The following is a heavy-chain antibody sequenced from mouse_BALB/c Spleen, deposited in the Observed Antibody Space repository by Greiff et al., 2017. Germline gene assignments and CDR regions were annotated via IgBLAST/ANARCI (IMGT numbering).Heavy chain of an antibody. CDR1: GYAFTNYL. Sequence: VQLQQSGAELVRPGTSVKVSCKASGYAFTNYLIEWVKQRPGQGLEWIGVINPGSGGTNYNEKFKGKATLTADKSSSTAYMQLSSLTSDDSAVYFCARRYYGNVYFDYWGQGTTLTVSS. D-gene: IGHD2-1*01. V-gene: IGHV1-54*01. CDR2: INPGSGGT. J-gene: IGHJ2*01. CDR3: ARRYYGNVYFDY.